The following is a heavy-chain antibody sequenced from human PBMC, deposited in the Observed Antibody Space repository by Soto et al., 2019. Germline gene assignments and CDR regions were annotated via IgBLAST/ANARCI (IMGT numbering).Heavy chain of an antibody. J-gene: IGHJ3*02. CDR2: ISNRGDT. CDR1: GFIVSDTY. CDR3: AREARYCRGGSCSITGDAYDI. V-gene: IGHV3-66*01. Sequence: EVQLMESGGGLVQPGGSLRLSCTASGFIVSDTYVNWVRQAPGKGLEWVSDISNRGDTHYADSVRGRFSLSRDISDNTLHLQMNNLRVEDTAVYYCAREARYCRGGSCSITGDAYDIWGQGTMVTVSS. D-gene: IGHD2-15*01.